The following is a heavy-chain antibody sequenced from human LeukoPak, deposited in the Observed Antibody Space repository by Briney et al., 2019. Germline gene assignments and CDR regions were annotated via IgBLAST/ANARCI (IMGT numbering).Heavy chain of an antibody. CDR2: INPSGGST. D-gene: IGHD6-19*01. Sequence: ASVKVSCKASGGTFTSYYMHWVRQAPGQGLEWMGIINPSGGSTSYAQKFQGRVTMTRDTSTSTVYMELSSLRSEDTAVYYCARVSYSSGWYGNYYYYGMDVWGQGTTVTVSS. V-gene: IGHV1-46*01. CDR3: ARVSYSSGWYGNYYYYGMDV. CDR1: GGTFTSYY. J-gene: IGHJ6*02.